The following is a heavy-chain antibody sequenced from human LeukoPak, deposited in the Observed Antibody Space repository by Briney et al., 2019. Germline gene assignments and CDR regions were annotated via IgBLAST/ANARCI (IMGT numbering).Heavy chain of an antibody. CDR3: ARTSPAMIVVVDYFDY. CDR1: GFTFSSYE. D-gene: IGHD3-22*01. V-gene: IGHV3-48*03. CDR2: ISSSGSTI. J-gene: IGHJ4*02. Sequence: GGSLRLSCAASGFTFSSYEMNWVRQAPGKGLEWVSYISSSGSTIYYADSVKGRFTISRDNAKNSLYLQMNSLRAEDTAVYYCARTSPAMIVVVDYFDYWGQGTLVTVSS.